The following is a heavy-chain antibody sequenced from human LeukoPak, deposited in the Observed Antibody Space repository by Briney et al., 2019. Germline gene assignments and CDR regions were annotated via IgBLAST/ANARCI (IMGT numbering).Heavy chain of an antibody. Sequence: GGSLRLSCAASGFTFSSYNMNWVRQAPGKGLEWVSSISSTSRSYIYSADSVKGRFTISRDNTKNSLYLQMNSLRAEDTAVYYCAREHSGYDFPGRDYYYMDVWGKGTTVTVSS. D-gene: IGHD5-12*01. V-gene: IGHV3-21*01. CDR3: AREHSGYDFPGRDYYYMDV. CDR1: GFTFSSYN. J-gene: IGHJ6*03. CDR2: ISSTSRSYI.